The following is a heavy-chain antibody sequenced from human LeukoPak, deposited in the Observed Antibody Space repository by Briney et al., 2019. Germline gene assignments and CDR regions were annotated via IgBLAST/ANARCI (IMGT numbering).Heavy chain of an antibody. CDR3: ARGRGSGHKENWFDP. D-gene: IGHD6-19*01. Sequence: ASVKVSCKASGYTFTTYDINWVRQATGQGREWMGWMNPNSGNTGYTQKFQGRVTMTRNTSIRTAYMELSSLRSEDAAVYYCARGRGSGHKENWFDPWGQGTLVTVSS. CDR1: GYTFTTYD. J-gene: IGHJ5*02. V-gene: IGHV1-8*01. CDR2: MNPNSGNT.